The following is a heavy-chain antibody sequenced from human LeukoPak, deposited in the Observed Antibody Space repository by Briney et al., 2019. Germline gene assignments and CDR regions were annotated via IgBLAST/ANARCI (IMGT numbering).Heavy chain of an antibody. CDR1: GFTISSYA. V-gene: IGHV3-23*01. J-gene: IGHJ5*02. CDR2: ISGGDAIT. CDR3: VKDAVIVPTAWFDP. D-gene: IGHD2/OR15-2a*01. Sequence: GGSLRLSCAASGFTISSYAMNWVRQAPGKGLEWVSGISGGDAITYYADSVKGRFTISRYNSKNTLYLQMNSLRVEDTALYYCVKDAVIVPTAWFDPWGQGTLVTVSS.